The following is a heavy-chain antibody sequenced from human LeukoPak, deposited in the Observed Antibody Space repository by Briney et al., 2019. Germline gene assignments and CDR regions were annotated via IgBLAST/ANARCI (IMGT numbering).Heavy chain of an antibody. Sequence: GGSLRLSCAASGCIFSSYWMTWVRQAPGKGLEGLANIKQDGSEKYYVDFVKGRFTICRDNAKNSLYLQMNSLRAEDTAVYYCAVIAARLWGSYYYYYMDVWGKGTMVTVSS. CDR1: GCIFSSYW. CDR3: AVIAARLWGSYYYYYMDV. D-gene: IGHD6-6*01. CDR2: IKQDGSEK. J-gene: IGHJ6*03. V-gene: IGHV3-7*01.